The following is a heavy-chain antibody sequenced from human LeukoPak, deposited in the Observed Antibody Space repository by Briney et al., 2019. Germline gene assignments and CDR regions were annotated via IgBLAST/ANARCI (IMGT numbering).Heavy chain of an antibody. Sequence: PGGSLRLSCAASGFTFDDYAMHWVRQAPGNGLEWVSGINWNSGSVGYADSVKGRFTISRDNAKNSLYLQMNGLRAEDMALYYCAKAQLNYYYDTSGYFFDNWGQGTLVTVST. CDR2: INWNSGSV. CDR3: AKAQLNYYYDTSGYFFDN. CDR1: GFTFDDYA. J-gene: IGHJ4*02. D-gene: IGHD3-22*01. V-gene: IGHV3-9*03.